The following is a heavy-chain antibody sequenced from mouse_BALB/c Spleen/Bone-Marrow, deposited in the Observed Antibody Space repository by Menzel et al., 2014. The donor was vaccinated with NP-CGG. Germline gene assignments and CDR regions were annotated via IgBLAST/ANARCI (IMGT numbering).Heavy chain of an antibody. D-gene: IGHD2-2*01. Sequence: EVMLVESGPELVKPGASMKISCKASGYSFTDYTMNWVRQSHGKNLEWIGLINPYNGGSTYNQKFKGTATLTVDRSSSTAYMELLSLTSDDSAVYYCARDGYGRYFDVWGAGTTVTVSS. CDR2: INPYNGGS. CDR3: ARDGYGRYFDV. J-gene: IGHJ1*01. V-gene: IGHV1-18*01. CDR1: GYSFTDYT.